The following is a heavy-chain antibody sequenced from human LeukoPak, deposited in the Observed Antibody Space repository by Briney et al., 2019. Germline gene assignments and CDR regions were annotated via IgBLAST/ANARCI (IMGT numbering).Heavy chain of an antibody. CDR3: ARVVGAGYFDL. V-gene: IGHV3-7*01. CDR1: GFTFSSYW. CDR2: INQDGSGK. J-gene: IGHJ2*01. D-gene: IGHD1-26*01. Sequence: GGSLRLSCAASGFTFSSYWMSWVRQAPGKGMEWVANINQDGSGKYYVDSVKGRFTISRDNAKNSLYLQMNSLRAEDTAVYYCARVVGAGYFDLWGRGTLVTVSS.